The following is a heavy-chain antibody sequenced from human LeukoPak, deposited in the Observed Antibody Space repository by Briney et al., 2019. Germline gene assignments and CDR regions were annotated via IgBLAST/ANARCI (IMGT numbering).Heavy chain of an antibody. Sequence: HPGGSLRLSCAASGFTVSSYRMNWVRQAPGKGLEWISHISSVDSAVYYADSVKGRFTISRDSAKNSLFLQMSSLRAEDTAMYYCARATTYNFFNYWGQGTLDTVSS. CDR3: ARATTYNFFNY. CDR1: GFTVSSYR. D-gene: IGHD1-7*01. J-gene: IGHJ4*02. V-gene: IGHV3-48*01. CDR2: ISSVDSAV.